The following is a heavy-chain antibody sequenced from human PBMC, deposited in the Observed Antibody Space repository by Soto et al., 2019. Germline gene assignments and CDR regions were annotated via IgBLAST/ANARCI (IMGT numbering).Heavy chain of an antibody. D-gene: IGHD4-4*01. J-gene: IGHJ4*02. CDR1: GYTFTSYY. Sequence: GASVKVSRKASGYTFTSYYMHWVRQAPGQGLEWMGIINPSGGSTSYAQKFQGRVTMTRDTSTSTVYMELSSLRSEDTAVYYCAGTTTAPLDYWGQGTLVTVSS. CDR3: AGTTTAPLDY. V-gene: IGHV1-46*01. CDR2: INPSGGST.